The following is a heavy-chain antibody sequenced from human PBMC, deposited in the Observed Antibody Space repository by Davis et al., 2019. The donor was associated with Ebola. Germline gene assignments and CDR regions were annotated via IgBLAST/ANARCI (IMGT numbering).Heavy chain of an antibody. CDR3: SRGGAVKFDY. Sequence: GGSLRLSCAASGFTFSNYGMIWVRQAPGKGLEWVANIKQDGSEIHYVDSVKGRFTISRDNTKNSLYLQMNSLRDEDTALYYCSRGGAVKFDYWGQGTLVTVSS. J-gene: IGHJ4*02. V-gene: IGHV3-7*01. CDR1: GFTFSNYG. D-gene: IGHD4-17*01. CDR2: IKQDGSEI.